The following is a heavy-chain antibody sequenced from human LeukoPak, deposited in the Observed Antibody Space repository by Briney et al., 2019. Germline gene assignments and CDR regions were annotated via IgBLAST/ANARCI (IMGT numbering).Heavy chain of an antibody. J-gene: IGHJ4*02. D-gene: IGHD3-10*01. Sequence: ASVKVSCKVSGYTLTELSMHWVRQAPGKGLEWMGGFDPEDGETIYAQKFQGRVTMTTDTSTSTAYMELRSLRSDDTAVYYCARERAYYYGSGGDYWGQGTLVTVSS. CDR3: ARERAYYYGSGGDY. V-gene: IGHV1-24*01. CDR1: GYTLTELS. CDR2: FDPEDGET.